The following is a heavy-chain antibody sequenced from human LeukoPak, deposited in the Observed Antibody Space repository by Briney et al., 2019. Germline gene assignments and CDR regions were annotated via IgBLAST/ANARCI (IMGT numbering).Heavy chain of an antibody. Sequence: PGGSLRLSCAASGFIFSSYAMSWVRQAPGKGLEWVSAISGSGDSTYYADSVKGRFTISRDNSKNTPYLQMNSLRAEDTAVYYCRLGGGFDYWGQGTLVTVSS. J-gene: IGHJ4*02. CDR3: RLGGGFDY. CDR1: GFIFSSYA. V-gene: IGHV3-23*01. CDR2: ISGSGDST. D-gene: IGHD3-16*01.